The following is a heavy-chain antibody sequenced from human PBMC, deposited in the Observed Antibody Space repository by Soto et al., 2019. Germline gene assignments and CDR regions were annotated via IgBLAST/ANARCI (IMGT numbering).Heavy chain of an antibody. V-gene: IGHV2-5*02. CDR2: RYGDDDK. D-gene: IGHD3-10*01. CDR1: GFSLTTGGVG. CDR3: AHRPGYGSRSPFSPYGMDV. Sequence: QITLKESGPTLVKPTQTLTLTCTFSGFSLTTGGVGVGWIRQPPGKALEWLSIRYGDDDKRYSPSLQSRLTITTDTSKNQVVLTMTNMDPVDTGTYYCAHRPGYGSRSPFSPYGMDVWGLGTTVTVSS. J-gene: IGHJ6*02.